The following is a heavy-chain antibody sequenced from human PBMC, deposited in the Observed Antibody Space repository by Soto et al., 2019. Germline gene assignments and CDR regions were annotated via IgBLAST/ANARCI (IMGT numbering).Heavy chain of an antibody. CDR2: ISWNSGSI. J-gene: IGHJ4*02. CDR3: AKDNAVAEPGGFDY. D-gene: IGHD6-19*01. V-gene: IGHV3-9*01. Sequence: GGSLRLSCAASGFTFDDYAMHWVRQAPGKGLEWVSGISWNSGSIGYADPVKGRFTISRDNAKNSLYLQMNSLRAEDTALYYCAKDNAVAEPGGFDYWGQGTLVTVSS. CDR1: GFTFDDYA.